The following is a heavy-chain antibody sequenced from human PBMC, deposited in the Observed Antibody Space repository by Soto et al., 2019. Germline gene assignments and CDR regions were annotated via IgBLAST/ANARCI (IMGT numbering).Heavy chain of an antibody. CDR2: IYYSGST. J-gene: IGHJ6*03. CDR3: AREVSAYYDFWSGRGPDYYYYMDV. V-gene: IGHV4-39*07. Sequence: SETLSLTCTVSGGSISSSSYYCGWIRQPPGKGLEWIGSIYYSGSTYYNPSLKSRVTISVDTSKNQFSLKLSSVTAADTAVYYCAREVSAYYDFWSGRGPDYYYYMDVWGKGTTVTVSS. D-gene: IGHD3-3*01. CDR1: GGSISSSSYY.